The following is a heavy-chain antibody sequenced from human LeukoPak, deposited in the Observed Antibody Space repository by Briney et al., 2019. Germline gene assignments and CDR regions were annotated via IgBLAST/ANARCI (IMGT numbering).Heavy chain of an antibody. CDR3: ARGGPPWILHY. D-gene: IGHD5-18*01. J-gene: IGHJ4*02. V-gene: IGHV4-59*11. CDR1: GGSISNHH. Sequence: SETLSLTCIVSGGSISNHHWSWIRQPAGKGLEWIGSIYYSGSTYYNPSLKSRVTISGDTSKNQFSLKLSSVTAADTAVYYCARGGPPWILHYWGQGTLVTVSS. CDR2: IYYSGST.